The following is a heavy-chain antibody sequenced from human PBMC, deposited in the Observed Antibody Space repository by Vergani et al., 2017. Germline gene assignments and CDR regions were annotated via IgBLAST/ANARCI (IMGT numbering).Heavy chain of an antibody. D-gene: IGHD4-17*01. CDR2: ISGNNDDV. CDR3: ARLGLRFAKFYYMDV. Sequence: EVQMVESGGGLVKPGGSLRLSCVASGFTFSHYSMNWVRQAPGKGLEWVSSISGNNDDVYYADSVKGRFTISRDNAKNSLYLDMSSLRAEDTAVYYCARLGLRFAKFYYMDVWGRGTTVSVSS. V-gene: IGHV3-21*01. CDR1: GFTFSHYS. J-gene: IGHJ6*03.